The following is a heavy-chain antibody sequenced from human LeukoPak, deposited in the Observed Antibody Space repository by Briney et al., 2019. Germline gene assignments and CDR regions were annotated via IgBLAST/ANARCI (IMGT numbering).Heavy chain of an antibody. J-gene: IGHJ5*02. D-gene: IGHD3-16*01. V-gene: IGHV4-61*02. Sequence: SETLSLTCTVSGGSISSGSYYWSWIRQPAGKGLEWIGRIYTSGSTNYNPSLKSRVTISVDTSKNQFSLKLSSVTAADTAVYYCAREWGGFDPWGQGTLVTVSS. CDR2: IYTSGST. CDR1: GGSISSGSYY. CDR3: AREWGGFDP.